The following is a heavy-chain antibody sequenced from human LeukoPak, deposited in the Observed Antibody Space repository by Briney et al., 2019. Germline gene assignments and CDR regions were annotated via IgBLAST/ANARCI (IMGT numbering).Heavy chain of an antibody. CDR2: VYHDGGT. V-gene: IGHV4-4*01. Sequence: GSLRLSCAASGFTFSSSAMSWVRQPPGKGLEWIGQVYHDGGTKYNPSLKSRVTILVDKSENQFSLKLSSVTAADTAVYFCASQYGSGHYHFDYWGQGTLVFVSP. CDR1: GFTFSSSAM. CDR3: ASQYGSGHYHFDY. D-gene: IGHD3-10*01. J-gene: IGHJ4*02.